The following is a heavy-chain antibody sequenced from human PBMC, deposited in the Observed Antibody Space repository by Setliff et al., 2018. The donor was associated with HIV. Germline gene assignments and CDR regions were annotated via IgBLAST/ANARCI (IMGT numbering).Heavy chain of an antibody. CDR1: GDSIDRSNFF. V-gene: IGHV4-31*01. Sequence: LSLTCTVSGDSIDRSNFFWTWIRQHPGKGLEWIGYIYYSGSATYNPSLKGQASISVDTSRNEFSLKLSSVTAADTAVYFCARGGAFCGRDSCYYLDYWGQGNPVTVSS. CDR2: IYYSGSA. D-gene: IGHD2-21*02. J-gene: IGHJ4*02. CDR3: ARGGAFCGRDSCYYLDY.